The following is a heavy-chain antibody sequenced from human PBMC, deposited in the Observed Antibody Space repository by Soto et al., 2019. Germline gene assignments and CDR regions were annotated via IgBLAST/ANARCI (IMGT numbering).Heavy chain of an antibody. D-gene: IGHD6-19*01. CDR2: IYYSGST. Sequence: SETLSLTCTVSGGSVSSGSYYWSWIRQPPGRGLEWIGYIYYSGSTNYNPSLKSRVTISVDTSKNQFSLKLSSVTAADTAVYYCARDRGVNRGWHWYFDFWGPGTLVTVSS. V-gene: IGHV4-61*01. J-gene: IGHJ4*02. CDR1: GGSVSSGSYY. CDR3: ARDRGVNRGWHWYFDF.